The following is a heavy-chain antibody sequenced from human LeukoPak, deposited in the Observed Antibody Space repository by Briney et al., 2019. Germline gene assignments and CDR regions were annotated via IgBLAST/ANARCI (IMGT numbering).Heavy chain of an antibody. CDR1: GGSISSGSYY. J-gene: IGHJ6*03. CDR3: ARGGERNLPFYYYYYIDV. D-gene: IGHD3-10*01. CDR2: IYTSGST. V-gene: IGHV4-61*02. Sequence: SETLSLTCTVSGGSISSGSYYWGWIRQPAGKGLEWIGRIYTSGSTNYNPSLKSRVTISVDTSKNQFSLKLSSVTAADTAVYYCARGGERNLPFYYYYYIDVWGKGTTVTVSS.